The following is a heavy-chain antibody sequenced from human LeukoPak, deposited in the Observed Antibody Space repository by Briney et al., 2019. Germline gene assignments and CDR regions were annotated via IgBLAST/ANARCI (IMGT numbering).Heavy chain of an antibody. D-gene: IGHD6-19*01. CDR1: GFTVSSNY. Sequence: PGGSLRLSCAASGFTVSSNYMSWVRQAPGKGLEWVSVIYSGGSTYYADSVKGRFTISRDNAKNSLYLQMNSLRAEDTAVYYCARDPGSIAVAGQFDYWGQGTLVTVSS. J-gene: IGHJ4*02. CDR3: ARDPGSIAVAGQFDY. V-gene: IGHV3-53*01. CDR2: IYSGGST.